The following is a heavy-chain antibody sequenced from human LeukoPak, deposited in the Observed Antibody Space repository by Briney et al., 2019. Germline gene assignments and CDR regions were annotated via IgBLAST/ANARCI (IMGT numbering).Heavy chain of an antibody. CDR3: AQVAEADDY. J-gene: IGHJ4*02. CDR2: ISYDGSNK. Sequence: GGSLRLSCAASGFTFSSYAMHWVRQAPGKGLEWVAVISYDGSNKYYADSVKGRFTISRDNSKNTLYLQMNSLRAEDTAVYYCAQVAEADDYWGQGTLVTVSS. CDR1: GFTFSSYA. D-gene: IGHD6-19*01. V-gene: IGHV3-30*04.